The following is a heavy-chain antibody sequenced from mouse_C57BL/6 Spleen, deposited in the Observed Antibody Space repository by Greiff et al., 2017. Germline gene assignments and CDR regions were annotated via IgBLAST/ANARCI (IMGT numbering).Heavy chain of an antibody. CDR2: INPSSGYT. CDR1: GYTFTTYW. CDR3: ARWYGSSYYAMDY. D-gene: IGHD1-1*01. Sequence: QVQLQQSGAELAKPGASVKLSCKASGYTFTTYWMHWVKQRPGQGLEWIGYINPSSGYTKYNQKFKDKATLTADKSSSTAYMQLRSLKYEDSAVYYCARWYGSSYYAMDYWGQGTSVTVSS. J-gene: IGHJ4*01. V-gene: IGHV1-7*01.